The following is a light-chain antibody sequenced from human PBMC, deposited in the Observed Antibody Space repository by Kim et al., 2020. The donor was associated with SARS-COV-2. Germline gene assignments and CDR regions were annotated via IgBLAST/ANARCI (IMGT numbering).Light chain of an antibody. Sequence: QSVLTQPPSASGTPGQRVTISCSGSSSNIGSNTVNWYQQLPGTAPKLLIYSNNQRPSGGPDRFSGSKSGTSASLAISGLQSEDEADYYCAAWDDSLNGWVFGGGTQLTVL. CDR3: AAWDDSLNGWV. CDR1: SSNIGSNT. J-gene: IGLJ3*02. CDR2: SNN. V-gene: IGLV1-44*01.